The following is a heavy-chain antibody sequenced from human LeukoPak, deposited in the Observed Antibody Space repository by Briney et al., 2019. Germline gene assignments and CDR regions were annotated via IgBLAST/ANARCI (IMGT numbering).Heavy chain of an antibody. J-gene: IGHJ4*02. CDR3: ARDPCSTISCPLRF. CDR1: GGSLSGSY. CDR2: INHSGRT. V-gene: IGHV4-34*01. Sequence: SETLSLTCAVYGGSLSGSYRTWIRQSPEKGLEWIGEINHSGRTNYNPSLESRATISVDTSNNQFSLKLRSVTAADTAVYYCARDPCSTISCPLRFWGQGTLVTVFS. D-gene: IGHD2-2*01.